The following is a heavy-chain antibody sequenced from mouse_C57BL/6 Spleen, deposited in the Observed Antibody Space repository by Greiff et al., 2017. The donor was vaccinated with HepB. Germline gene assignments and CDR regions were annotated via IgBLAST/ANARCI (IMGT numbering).Heavy chain of an antibody. CDR3: ASLWDAYCDY. V-gene: IGHV5-4*03. J-gene: IGHJ2*01. CDR2: ISDGGSYT. Sequence: EVKLMESGGGLVKPGGSLKLSCAASGFTFSSYAMSWVRQTPEKRLEWVATISDGGSYTYYPDNVTGRFTISRDNAKNNLYLQMSHLKSEDTAMYYCASLWDAYCDYWGQGTTLTVSS. D-gene: IGHD4-1*01. CDR1: GFTFSSYA.